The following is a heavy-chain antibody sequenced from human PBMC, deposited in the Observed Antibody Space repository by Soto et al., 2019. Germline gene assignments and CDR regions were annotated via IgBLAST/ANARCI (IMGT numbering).Heavy chain of an antibody. CDR1: GFTFSGSA. CDR3: TGPRLDMVAPWFDP. Sequence: PGGSLRLSCATSGFTFSGSAMHWVRQASGKGLEWVGRIRSKTNSYATAYAASVKGRFTISRDDSKNTAYLQMNSLKTEDTAVYYCTGPRLDMVAPWFDPWGQGTLVTVSS. J-gene: IGHJ5*02. CDR2: IRSKTNSYAT. V-gene: IGHV3-73*01. D-gene: IGHD5-12*01.